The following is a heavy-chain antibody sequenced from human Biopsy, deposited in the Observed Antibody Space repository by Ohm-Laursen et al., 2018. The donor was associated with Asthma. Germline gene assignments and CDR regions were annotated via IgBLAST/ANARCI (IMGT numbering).Heavy chain of an antibody. J-gene: IGHJ6*02. D-gene: IGHD3-10*01. Sequence: SVKVSCKASGGTLNNYAINWVRQAPGQGLEWMGWISVYNGNTKVAQKLQDRVTMITDTSTSTAYMELRSLRSDDTAVYFCARAVDYSHYYGIDVWGQGTTVTVS. V-gene: IGHV1-18*01. CDR2: ISVYNGNT. CDR3: ARAVDYSHYYGIDV. CDR1: GGTLNNYA.